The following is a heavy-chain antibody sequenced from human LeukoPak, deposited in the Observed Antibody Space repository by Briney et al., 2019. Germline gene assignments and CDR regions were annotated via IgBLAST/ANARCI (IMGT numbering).Heavy chain of an antibody. CDR2: INPNSGGT. CDR3: ARERHRSGYYLLDY. CDR1: GYTFTGYY. Sequence: ASVKVSCKASGYTFTGYYMHWVRQAPGQGLEWMGRINPNSGGTNYAQKFQGRVTMTRDTSISTAYMELSGLRSDDTAVYYCARERHRSGYYLLDYWGQGTLVTVSS. D-gene: IGHD3-22*01. J-gene: IGHJ4*02. V-gene: IGHV1-2*06.